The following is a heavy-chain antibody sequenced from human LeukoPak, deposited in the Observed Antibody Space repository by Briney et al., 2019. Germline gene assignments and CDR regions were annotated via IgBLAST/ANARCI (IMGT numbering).Heavy chain of an antibody. V-gene: IGHV3-30*02. CDR2: IRYDGSNK. D-gene: IGHD3-10*01. J-gene: IGHJ6*03. Sequence: GSLRLSCAASGFTFSSYGMHWVRQAPGKGLEWVAFIRYDGSNKYYADSVKGRFTISRDNSKNTLYLQMNSLRAEDTAVYYCAKESGLWVRGVIPLMDVWGKGTTVTISS. CDR1: GFTFSSYG. CDR3: AKESGLWVRGVIPLMDV.